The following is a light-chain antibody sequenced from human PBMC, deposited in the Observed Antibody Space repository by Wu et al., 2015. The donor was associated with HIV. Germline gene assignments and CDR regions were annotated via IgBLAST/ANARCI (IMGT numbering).Light chain of an antibody. CDR3: QQYNHWPVA. Sequence: LMTQSPVTLSVSPGERATLSCRASQSVNINLAWYQQKPGQAPRLLIYGASTRAAGTPARFSGSGSGTQFTLTISSLQSEDFVVYYCQQYNHWPVAFGQGTKVEI. CDR2: GAS. J-gene: IGKJ1*01. CDR1: QSVNIN. V-gene: IGKV3-15*01.